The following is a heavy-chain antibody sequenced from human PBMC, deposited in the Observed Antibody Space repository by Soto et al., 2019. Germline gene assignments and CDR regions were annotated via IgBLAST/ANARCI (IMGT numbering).Heavy chain of an antibody. J-gene: IGHJ6*03. V-gene: IGHV3-9*01. CDR2: ISWNSGSI. D-gene: IGHD2-2*01. Sequence: GGSLRLSCAASGFTFDDCAMHWVRQAPGKGLEWVSGISWNSGSIGYADSVKGRFTISRDNAKNSLYLQMNSLRAEDTALYYCAKDIIPAATSEEGLYYYYMDVWGKGTTVTVSS. CDR1: GFTFDDCA. CDR3: AKDIIPAATSEEGLYYYYMDV.